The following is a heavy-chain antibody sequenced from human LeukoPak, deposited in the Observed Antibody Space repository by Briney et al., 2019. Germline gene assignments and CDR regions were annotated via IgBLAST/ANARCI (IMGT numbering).Heavy chain of an antibody. D-gene: IGHD6-19*01. V-gene: IGHV6-1*01. CDR2: TYYRSKWYN. CDR1: GDSVSSNSAA. Sequence: SQTLSLTCAISGDSVSSNSAAWNWIRQSPSRGLEWLGRTYYRSKWYNDYAVSVKSRITINPDTSKNQFSLQLNSVTPEDTAVYYCATLARMSSSGWYSGGRLSWGQGTLVTVSS. CDR3: ATLARMSSSGWYSGGRLS. J-gene: IGHJ5*02.